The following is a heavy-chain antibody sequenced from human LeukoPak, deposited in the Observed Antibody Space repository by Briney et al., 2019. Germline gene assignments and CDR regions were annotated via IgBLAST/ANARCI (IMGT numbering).Heavy chain of an antibody. V-gene: IGHV4-4*09. D-gene: IGHD6-13*01. CDR2: IYTSGST. J-gene: IGHJ4*02. CDR3: ARHWVAAAGYFDY. Sequence: PSETLSLTCAVYGGSFSGYYWSWIRQPPGEGLEWIGYIYTSGSTNYNPSLKSRVTISVDTSKNQFSLNLSSVTAADTAVYYCARHWVAAAGYFDYWGQGTLVIVSS. CDR1: GGSFSGYY.